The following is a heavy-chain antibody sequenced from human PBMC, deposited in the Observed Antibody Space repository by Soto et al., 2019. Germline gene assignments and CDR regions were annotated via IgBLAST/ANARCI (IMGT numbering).Heavy chain of an antibody. J-gene: IGHJ5*02. CDR3: ARSRRFLEWLLYIGWFDP. CDR1: GGSIDSGAYY. V-gene: IGHV4-31*03. CDR2: IFSSGST. Sequence: SETLSLTCTVSGGSIDSGAYYWSWIRQHPGEGLEWIGYIFSSGSTFYNPSLKSRVTISVDTSKNQFSLKLSSVTAADTAVYYCARSRRFLEWLLYIGWFDPWGQGTLVTVS. D-gene: IGHD3-3*01.